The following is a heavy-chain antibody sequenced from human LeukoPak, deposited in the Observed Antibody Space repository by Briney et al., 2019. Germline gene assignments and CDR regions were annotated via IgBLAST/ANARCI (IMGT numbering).Heavy chain of an antibody. CDR1: GFTFDDYA. Sequence: PGRSLRLSCAASGFTFDDYAMHWVRPAPRKGLEWVSIISWNSGSIGYADSVKGRFTTSRDNAKNSLYLQMNSLRAEDTAFYYCAINGGGDSGYGNFDYWGQGTLVTVSS. CDR2: ISWNSGSI. J-gene: IGHJ4*02. D-gene: IGHD5-12*01. CDR3: AINGGGDSGYGNFDY. V-gene: IGHV3-9*01.